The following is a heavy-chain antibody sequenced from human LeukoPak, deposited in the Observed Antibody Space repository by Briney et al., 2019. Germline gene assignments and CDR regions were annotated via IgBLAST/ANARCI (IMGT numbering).Heavy chain of an antibody. V-gene: IGHV3-30*02. CDR2: IRYDGSNK. CDR3: ANGIQGVRGVMVNRDFDY. J-gene: IGHJ4*02. CDR1: GFTFSSYG. Sequence: GRSLRLSCAASGFTFSSYGMHWVRRAPGKGLEWVSFIRYDGSNKYYADSVKGRFTISRDNSKNTLYLQMNSLRAEDTAVYYCANGIQGVRGVMVNRDFDYRGQGTLVTVSS. D-gene: IGHD3-10*01.